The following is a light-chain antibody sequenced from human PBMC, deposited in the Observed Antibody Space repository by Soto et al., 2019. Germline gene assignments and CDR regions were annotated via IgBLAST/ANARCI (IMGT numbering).Light chain of an antibody. CDR1: QGISNY. J-gene: IGKJ1*01. CDR3: RQYNSATDR. V-gene: IGKV1-27*01. Sequence: DIQLTPSPSSLSASVGDRVTITCRASQGISNYLAWYQQKPGKVPERLIYAASTLQSRVPPRFSSSGSWADVTPLISSLQAEDGVTDYCRQYNSATDRFGQGIKADI. CDR2: AAS.